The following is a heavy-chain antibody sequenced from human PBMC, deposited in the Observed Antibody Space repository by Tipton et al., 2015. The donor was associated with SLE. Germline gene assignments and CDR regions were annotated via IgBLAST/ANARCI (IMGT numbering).Heavy chain of an antibody. Sequence: SLRLSCAASRFIFATYGMTWVRQAPGKGLEWVSSISDRGDSTYYAYSVKGRFTNSRDNSKKTLYLLMNSLRAEDTAVYFCAKGTLEEQVDAFDIWGQGTMVTVSS. D-gene: IGHD1-1*01. CDR3: AKGTLEEQVDAFDI. J-gene: IGHJ3*02. CDR1: RFIFATYG. V-gene: IGHV3-23*01. CDR2: ISDRGDST.